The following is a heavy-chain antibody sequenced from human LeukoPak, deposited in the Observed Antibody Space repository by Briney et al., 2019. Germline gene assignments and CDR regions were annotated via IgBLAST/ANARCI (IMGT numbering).Heavy chain of an antibody. V-gene: IGHV4-34*10. CDR2: INQSGST. D-gene: IGHD1-26*01. Sequence: SETLSLTCAVYGVSFSGYYWSWIRQTPGKGLEWIGEINQSGSTNYNPSLKSRVTMSVDTSKNQFSLTLTSVTAADTAVYYCARALEGIVGATGAFDIWGQGTMVTVSS. J-gene: IGHJ3*02. CDR3: ARALEGIVGATGAFDI. CDR1: GVSFSGYY.